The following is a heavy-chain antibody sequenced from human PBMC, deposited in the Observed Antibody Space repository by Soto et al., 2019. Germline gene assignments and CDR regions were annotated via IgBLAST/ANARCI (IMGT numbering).Heavy chain of an antibody. CDR3: VREGYYDSSGYSQFDP. D-gene: IGHD3-22*01. Sequence: LSLTCTVSGGSISSGDYYGSWIRQAPGKGLEWVSYISSSSSYTNYADSVKGRFTISRDNAKNSLYLQMNSLRAEDTAVYYCVREGYYDSSGYSQFDPWGQGTLVTVSS. J-gene: IGHJ5*02. V-gene: IGHV3-11*05. CDR2: ISSSSSYT. CDR1: GGSISSGDYY.